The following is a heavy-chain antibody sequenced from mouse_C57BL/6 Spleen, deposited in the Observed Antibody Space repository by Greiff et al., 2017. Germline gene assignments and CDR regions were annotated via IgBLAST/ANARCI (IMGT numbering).Heavy chain of an antibody. D-gene: IGHD1-1*01. CDR2: IDPNSGGT. CDR3: ARGYGSSYNYAMDY. J-gene: IGHJ4*01. CDR1: GYTFTSYW. V-gene: IGHV1-72*01. Sequence: QVHVKQPGAELVKPGASVKLSCKASGYTFTSYWMHWVKQRPGRGLEWIGRIDPNSGGTKYNEKFKSKATLTVDKPSSTAYMQLSSLTSEDSAVYYCARGYGSSYNYAMDYWGQGTSVTVSS.